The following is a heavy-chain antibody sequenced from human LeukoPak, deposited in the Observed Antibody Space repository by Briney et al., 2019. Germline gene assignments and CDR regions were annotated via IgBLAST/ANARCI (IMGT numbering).Heavy chain of an antibody. V-gene: IGHV3-21*01. J-gene: IGHJ4*02. Sequence: GGSLRPSCAASGFTFSSYSMNWVRQAPGKGLEWVSSISSSSSYIYYADSVKGRFTISRDNAKNSLYLQMNSLRAEDTAVYYCASPGATSKFDYWGQGTQVTVSS. D-gene: IGHD1-26*01. CDR2: ISSSSSYI. CDR1: GFTFSSYS. CDR3: ASPGATSKFDY.